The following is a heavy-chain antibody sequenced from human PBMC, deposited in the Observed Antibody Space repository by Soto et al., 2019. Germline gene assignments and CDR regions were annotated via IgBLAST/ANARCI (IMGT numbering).Heavy chain of an antibody. J-gene: IGHJ3*02. CDR1: GGTFSSYA. V-gene: IGHV1-69*12. CDR3: AAHEGGSGSYGNDAFDI. D-gene: IGHD3-10*01. Sequence: QVQLVQSGAEVKKPGSSVKVSCKASGGTFSSYAISWVRQAPGQGLEWMGGIIPIFGTANYAQKFQGRVTITAXXSXSXXYMELSSLRSEDTAVYYCAAHEGGSGSYGNDAFDIWGQGTMVTVSS. CDR2: IIPIFGTA.